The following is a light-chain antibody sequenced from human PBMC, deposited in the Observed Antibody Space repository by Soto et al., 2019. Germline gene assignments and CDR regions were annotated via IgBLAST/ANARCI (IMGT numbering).Light chain of an antibody. CDR1: QSISSH. V-gene: IGKV1-39*01. Sequence: DIRMTQSPSSLSASVGGTVTMTCRASQSISSHLTWYQQKPGKAPNLLMYTASNLQSGVPSRFSGSGSGTDFTLTISSLQPEDFATYYCQQSYSTPISFGQGTRLEI. J-gene: IGKJ5*01. CDR3: QQSYSTPIS. CDR2: TAS.